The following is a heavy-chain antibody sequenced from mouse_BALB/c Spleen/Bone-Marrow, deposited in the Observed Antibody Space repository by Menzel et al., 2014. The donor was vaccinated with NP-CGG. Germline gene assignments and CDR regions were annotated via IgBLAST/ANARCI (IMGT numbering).Heavy chain of an antibody. CDR1: GFDFSRYW. V-gene: IGHV4-1*02. J-gene: IGHJ2*01. Sequence: EVQLQESGGGLVQPGGSLKLSCAASGFDFSRYWMSWVRQAPGKGLEWIGEINPDSSTINHTPSLKDKFIISRDNAKNTLYLQMSKVRSEDTALYYCARLHYYGYGDYWGQGTTLTVSS. D-gene: IGHD1-2*01. CDR2: INPDSSTI. CDR3: ARLHYYGYGDY.